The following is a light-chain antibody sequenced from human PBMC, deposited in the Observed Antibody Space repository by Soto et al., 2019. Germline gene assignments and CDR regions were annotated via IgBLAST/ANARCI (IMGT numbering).Light chain of an antibody. V-gene: IGKV3-20*01. CDR2: GAS. CDR1: QSVSSGF. J-gene: IGKJ5*01. CDR3: QQDHSSPFT. Sequence: IVLTQSPHTLSFSPGERATLSCKASQSVSSGFLAWYQQKPGQPPRLLIFGASDTATGIPHRFSGSGFGTDFTLTISRLEPDDFAVYYCQQDHSSPFTLGQGTRLEIK.